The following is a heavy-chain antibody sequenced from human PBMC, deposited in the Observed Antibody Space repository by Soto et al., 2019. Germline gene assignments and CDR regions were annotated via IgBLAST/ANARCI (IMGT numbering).Heavy chain of an antibody. D-gene: IGHD6-19*01. CDR3: ARRGPVAGTYYYYGMDV. Sequence: QVQLQQWGAGLLKPSETLSLTCAVYGGSFSGYYWSWIRQPPGKGLEWIGEINHSGSTNYNPSLKSRVTISVETSKNQFSLKLSSVTAADTAVYYCARRGPVAGTYYYYGMDVWGQGTTVTVSS. CDR1: GGSFSGYY. J-gene: IGHJ6*02. V-gene: IGHV4-34*01. CDR2: INHSGST.